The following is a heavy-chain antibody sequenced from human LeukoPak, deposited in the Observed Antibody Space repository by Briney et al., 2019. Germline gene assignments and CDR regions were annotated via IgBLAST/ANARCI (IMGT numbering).Heavy chain of an antibody. CDR2: IYYSGSS. CDR1: GGSISSSSYY. D-gene: IGHD4-17*01. CDR3: ARGRYGDYESPPLFTFDY. J-gene: IGHJ4*02. Sequence: SETLSLTCTVSGGSISSSSYYWGWIRQPPGKGLEWIGSIYYSGSSNYNPSLKSRVAISVDTSKNQFSLKLSSVTAADTAVYYCARGRYGDYESPPLFTFDYWGQGTLVTVSS. V-gene: IGHV4-39*07.